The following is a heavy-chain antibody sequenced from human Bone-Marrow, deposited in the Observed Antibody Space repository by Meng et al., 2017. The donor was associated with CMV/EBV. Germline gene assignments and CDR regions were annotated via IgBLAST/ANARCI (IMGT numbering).Heavy chain of an antibody. CDR1: GFTFSSYS. D-gene: IGHD6-13*01. Sequence: SCAASGFTFSSYSMNWVRQAPGKGLEWVSSISSSSSYIYYADSVKGRFTISRDNAKNSLYLQMNSLRAEDTAVYYCARDRAWQQLVPKWFDPWGQGTLVTVSS. V-gene: IGHV3-21*01. J-gene: IGHJ5*02. CDR3: ARDRAWQQLVPKWFDP. CDR2: ISSSSSYI.